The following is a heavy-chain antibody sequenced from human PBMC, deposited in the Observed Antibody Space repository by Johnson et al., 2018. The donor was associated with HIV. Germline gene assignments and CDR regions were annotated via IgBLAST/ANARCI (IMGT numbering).Heavy chain of an antibody. CDR1: GFTLSTYA. Sequence: QVQLVEYGGGVVQPGRSLRLSCAASGFTLSTYAMHWVRQAPGKGLEWGAVISYDGSNKYYADSVKGRFTISRDNSKNTLYLQMNSLRAEDTAVYYCARGSPYYNVWSGYVDAFDIWGQGTMVTVSS. V-gene: IGHV3-30*04. CDR2: ISYDGSNK. J-gene: IGHJ3*02. D-gene: IGHD3-3*01. CDR3: ARGSPYYNVWSGYVDAFDI.